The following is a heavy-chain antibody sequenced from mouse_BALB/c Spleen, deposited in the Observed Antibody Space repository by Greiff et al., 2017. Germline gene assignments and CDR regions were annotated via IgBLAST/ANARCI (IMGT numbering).Heavy chain of an antibody. J-gene: IGHJ4*01. V-gene: IGHV5-4*02. CDR1: GFTFSDYY. Sequence: EVQLVESGGGLVKPGGSLKLSCAASGFTFSDYYMYWVRQTPEKRLEWVATISDGGSYTYYPDSVKGRFTISRDNAKNNLYLQMSSLKSEDTAMYYCARALPYYYAMDYWGQGTSVTVSS. CDR2: ISDGGSYT. CDR3: ARALPYYYAMDY.